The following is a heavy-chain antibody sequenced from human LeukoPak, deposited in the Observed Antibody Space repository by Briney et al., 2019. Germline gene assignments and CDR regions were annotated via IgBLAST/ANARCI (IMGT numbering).Heavy chain of an antibody. CDR1: GFTFSSYG. CDR3: AKDPGFDWLLHTIDY. J-gene: IGHJ4*02. CDR2: ISGSGGST. V-gene: IGHV3-23*01. D-gene: IGHD3-9*01. Sequence: GGSLRLSCAASGFTFSSYGMSWVRQAPGKGLEWVSAISGSGGSTYYADSVKGRFTISRDNSKNTLYLQMNSLRAEDTAVYYRAKDPGFDWLLHTIDYWGQGTLVTVSS.